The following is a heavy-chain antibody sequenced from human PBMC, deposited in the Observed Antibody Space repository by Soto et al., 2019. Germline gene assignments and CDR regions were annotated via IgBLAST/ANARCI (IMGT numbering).Heavy chain of an antibody. D-gene: IGHD6-6*01. CDR2: INPNSGGT. J-gene: IGHJ5*02. V-gene: IGHV1-2*04. Sequence: ASVKVSCKASGYTFTGYYMHWVRQAPGQGLEWMGWINPNSGGTNYAQKFQGWVTMTRDTPISTAYMELSRLRSDDTAVYYCAREAGMAARRELNWFDPWGQGTLVTVSS. CDR1: GYTFTGYY. CDR3: AREAGMAARRELNWFDP.